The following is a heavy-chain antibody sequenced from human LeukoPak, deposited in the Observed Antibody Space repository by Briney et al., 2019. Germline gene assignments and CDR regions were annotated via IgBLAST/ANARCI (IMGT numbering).Heavy chain of an antibody. Sequence: MPGGSLRLSCAASGFTFSSYSMNWVRQAPGKGLEWVSSISSSSSYIYYADSVKGRFTISRDNAKNSLYLQMNSLRAEDTAVYYCARDRGGGTTPTGWYFDLWGRGTPVTVSS. CDR2: ISSSSSYI. CDR3: ARDRGGGTTPTGWYFDL. D-gene: IGHD1-7*01. J-gene: IGHJ2*01. V-gene: IGHV3-21*01. CDR1: GFTFSSYS.